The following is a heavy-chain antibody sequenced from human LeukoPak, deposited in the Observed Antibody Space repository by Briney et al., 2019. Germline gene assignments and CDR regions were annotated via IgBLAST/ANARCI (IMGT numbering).Heavy chain of an antibody. CDR2: INNSGST. CDR1: GGSFRGYY. D-gene: IGHD2-2*01. CDR3: ARGRGIVVGPAARGSGYCDL. Sequence: PSETLCLTCAVSGGSFRGYYWSWIRQPPGKGLEWVGEINNSGSTNYNPSPKRRVTISVETSKNQFSLKLSSVTAADTDVYYCARGRGIVVGPAARGSGYCDLWGRGTLVTVSS. V-gene: IGHV4-34*01. J-gene: IGHJ2*01.